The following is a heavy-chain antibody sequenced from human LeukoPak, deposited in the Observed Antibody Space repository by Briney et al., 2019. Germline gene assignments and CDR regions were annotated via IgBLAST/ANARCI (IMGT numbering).Heavy chain of an antibody. D-gene: IGHD3-10*01. V-gene: IGHV4-4*02. CDR1: GGSISSSNW. CDR2: IYHSGST. Sequence: PSETLSLTCAVSGGSISSSNWWSWVRQPPGKGLERIGEIYHSGSTNYNPSLKSRVTISVDKSKNQFSLKLSSVTAADTAVYYCARERTYYYGSGSPHAFDYWGQGTLVTVSS. J-gene: IGHJ4*02. CDR3: ARERTYYYGSGSPHAFDY.